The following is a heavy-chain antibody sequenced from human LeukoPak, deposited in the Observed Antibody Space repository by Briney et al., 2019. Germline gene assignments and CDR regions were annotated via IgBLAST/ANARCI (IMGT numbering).Heavy chain of an antibody. CDR1: GFTFSDYY. J-gene: IGHJ6*02. CDR3: AGAVSGSYRFRYGMDV. V-gene: IGHV4-34*01. D-gene: IGHD1-26*01. Sequence: GSLRLSCAASGFTFSDYYVSWIRQPPGKGLEWIGEINHSGSTNYNPSLKSRVTISVDTSKNQFSLKLSSVTAADTAVYYCAGAVSGSYRFRYGMDVWGQGTTVTVSS. CDR2: INHSGST.